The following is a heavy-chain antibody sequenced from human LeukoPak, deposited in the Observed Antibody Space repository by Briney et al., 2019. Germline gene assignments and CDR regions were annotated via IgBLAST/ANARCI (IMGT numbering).Heavy chain of an antibody. V-gene: IGHV3-23*01. CDR3: ATCPPSSWYYFDF. D-gene: IGHD6-13*01. Sequence: GGSLRLTCAASGFTFSSDDVNWVRQAPGKGLEWVSGIGGDTHYADSVKGRFTISRDSSKNSLYLQMNSLRAEDTAVYYCATCPPSSWYYFDFWGQGALVTVSS. J-gene: IGHJ4*02. CDR1: GFTFSSDD. CDR2: IGGDT.